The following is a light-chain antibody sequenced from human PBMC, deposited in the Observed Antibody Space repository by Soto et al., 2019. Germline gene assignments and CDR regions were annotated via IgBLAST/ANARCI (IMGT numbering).Light chain of an antibody. CDR2: DAS. V-gene: IGKV3-11*01. CDR1: QSVSTY. CDR3: QQRSNWPLT. J-gene: IGKJ4*01. Sequence: EIVLTQSPATLSLSPGERATLSCRASQSVSTYLDWYQQKPGQAPRLLIYDASHRAAGIPARFSGSGSGTDFTLTISSLEPEDFAGYYCQQRSNWPLTFGGGTKVEIK.